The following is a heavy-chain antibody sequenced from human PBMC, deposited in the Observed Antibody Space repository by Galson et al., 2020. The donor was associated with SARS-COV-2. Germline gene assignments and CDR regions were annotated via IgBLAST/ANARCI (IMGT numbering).Heavy chain of an antibody. D-gene: IGHD5-12*01. Sequence: GESLKISCAASGFPFSNYWMSWVRQAPGKGLEWMANTNQDGSETYYVDSVKGRFTISRDNAKNSLYLQMNSLRAEDTAVYYCARDTSTTYYYFYAMDVWGQGTTVTVSS. CDR1: GFPFSNYW. J-gene: IGHJ6*02. CDR2: TNQDGSET. CDR3: ARDTSTTYYYFYAMDV. V-gene: IGHV3-7*01.